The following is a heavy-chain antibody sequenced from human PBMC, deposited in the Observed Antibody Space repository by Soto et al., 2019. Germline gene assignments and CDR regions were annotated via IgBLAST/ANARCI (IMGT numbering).Heavy chain of an antibody. CDR3: ARTDRDFYGLDV. Sequence: EVQLVESGGGLVQPGGSLRLSCEASGFTFRNYDMHWVRQGTGKGLEWVAGISAAGDPDYADSVEGRLTISRENAQNSFFLQITSLSVGATAVYYCARTDRDFYGLDVLGQGTTVIVSS. V-gene: IGHV3-13*05. CDR2: ISAAGDP. CDR1: GFTFRNYD. J-gene: IGHJ6*02.